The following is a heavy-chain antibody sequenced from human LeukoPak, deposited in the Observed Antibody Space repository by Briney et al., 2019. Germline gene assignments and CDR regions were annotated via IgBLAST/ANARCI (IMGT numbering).Heavy chain of an antibody. CDR3: AKTPIYDSSGYYYFDY. V-gene: IGHV3-7*03. D-gene: IGHD3-22*01. Sequence: GGSLRLSCVASGFTFSSRDWMTWVRQAPGKGLEWVANIKQDGSEKNYVDSVKGRFTISRDNAKNSVDLQMNSLRAEDTAVYYCAKTPIYDSSGYYYFDYWGQGTLVTVSS. CDR2: IKQDGSEK. CDR1: GFTFSSRDW. J-gene: IGHJ4*02.